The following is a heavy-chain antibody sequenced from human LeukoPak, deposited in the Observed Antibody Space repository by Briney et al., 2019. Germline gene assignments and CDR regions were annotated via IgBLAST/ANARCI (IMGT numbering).Heavy chain of an antibody. CDR1: GFTFSSYG. CDR3: ARDGDFWSAQGAFDV. D-gene: IGHD3-3*01. Sequence: PGRPLRLSCAASGFTFSSYGMHWVRQAPGKGLEWVAVISYDGSNKYYADSVKGRFTISRDNSKNTLYLQMNSLRAEDTAVYYCARDGDFWSAQGAFDVWGQGTMVTVYS. J-gene: IGHJ3*01. V-gene: IGHV3-30*03. CDR2: ISYDGSNK.